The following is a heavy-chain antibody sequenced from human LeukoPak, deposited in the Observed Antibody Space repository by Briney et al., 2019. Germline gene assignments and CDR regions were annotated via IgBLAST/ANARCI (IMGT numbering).Heavy chain of an antibody. V-gene: IGHV3-66*01. CDR3: ARDLGDDGPFDY. CDR1: GFTVSSNY. Sequence: GGSLRLSCAASGFTVSSNYMSWVRQAPGKGLEWVSVIYSGGSTYYADSVKGRFTISRDNSKNTLYLQMNSQRAEDTAVYYCARDLGDDGPFDYWGQGTLVTVSS. CDR2: IYSGGST. D-gene: IGHD2-21*02. J-gene: IGHJ4*02.